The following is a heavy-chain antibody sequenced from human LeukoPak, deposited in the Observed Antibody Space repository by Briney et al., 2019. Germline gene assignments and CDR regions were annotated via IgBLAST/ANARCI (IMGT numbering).Heavy chain of an antibody. D-gene: IGHD2-15*01. CDR3: ARDSSLYCSGGSCYQYFQH. J-gene: IGHJ1*01. CDR2: IYNSGST. CDR1: GGSISSYY. V-gene: IGHV4-59*01. Sequence: SSETLSLTCTVSGGSISSYYWSWIRQPPGKGLEWIGYIYNSGSTNYNPSLKSRVTISVDTSKHQFSLKLNSVTAADTAVYYCARDSSLYCSGGSCYQYFQHWGQGTLVTVSS.